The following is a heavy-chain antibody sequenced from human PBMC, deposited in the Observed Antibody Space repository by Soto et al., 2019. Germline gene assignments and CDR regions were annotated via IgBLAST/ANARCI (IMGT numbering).Heavy chain of an antibody. J-gene: IGHJ4*02. D-gene: IGHD3-16*02. CDR2: IYYSGST. V-gene: IGHV4-31*03. CDR3: ARAPGYDYIWGSYRYTVSEFDY. CDR1: GGSISSGGYY. Sequence: SETLSLTCPVSGGSISSGGYYWSWIRQHPGKGMEWIGYIYYSGSTYYNPSLKSRVTISVDTSKNQFSLKLSSVTAADTAVYYCARAPGYDYIWGSYRYTVSEFDYWGQGTLVTVSS.